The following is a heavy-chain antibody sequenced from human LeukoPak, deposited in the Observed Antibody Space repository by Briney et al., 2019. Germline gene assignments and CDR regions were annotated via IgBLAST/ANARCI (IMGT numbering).Heavy chain of an antibody. CDR1: GGSVSSDSYY. CDR3: ARDHPIAVASGYYYYYGMDV. Sequence: PSETLSLTCTVSGGSVSSDSYYWSWIRQPPGKGLEWIGYICNSGSTNCNPSLKSRVTISVDTSKNQFSLKLSSVTAADTAVYYCARDHPIAVASGYYYYYGMDVWGQGTTVTVSS. CDR2: ICNSGST. D-gene: IGHD6-19*01. V-gene: IGHV4-61*01. J-gene: IGHJ6*02.